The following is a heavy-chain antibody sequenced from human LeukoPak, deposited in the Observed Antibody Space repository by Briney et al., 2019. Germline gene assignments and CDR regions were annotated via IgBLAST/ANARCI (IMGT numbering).Heavy chain of an antibody. J-gene: IGHJ5*02. CDR2: IYYSGST. Sequence: SETLSLTCTVSGGSISSYYWSWIRQPPGKGLEWIGYIYYSGSTNYNPSLKSRVTISVDTSKNQFSLKLSSVTAADTAVYYCARGGSRHYKWFDPWGQGTLVTVSS. D-gene: IGHD2-2*01. CDR1: GGSISSYY. CDR3: ARGGSRHYKWFDP. V-gene: IGHV4-59*01.